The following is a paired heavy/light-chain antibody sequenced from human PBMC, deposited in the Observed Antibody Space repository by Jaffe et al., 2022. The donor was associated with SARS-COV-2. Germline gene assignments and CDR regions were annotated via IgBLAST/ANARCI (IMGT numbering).Heavy chain of an antibody. J-gene: IGHJ4*02. CDR2: IYYSGST. V-gene: IGHV4-61*01. CDR1: GGSISSGNYY. Sequence: QVQLQESGPRLVMPSETLSLTCTVSGGSISSGNYYWSWIRQPPGKGLEWIGYIYYSGSTNYNPSLKSRVTISVDTSKNQFSLKLNSVTAADTAVYYCARYCSGGSCYSSLRSPLDHWGQGTLVTVSS. CDR3: ARYCSGGSCYSSLRSPLDH. D-gene: IGHD2-15*01.
Light chain of an antibody. J-gene: IGKJ1*01. Sequence: DIVMTQSPDSLAVSLGERATINCKSSQSVLYSSNNNNYLAWYQQKPGQPPKLLIYWASARESGVPDRFSGSGSGTDFTLTISSLQAEDVAVYYCQQYYTALGTFGQGTKVEIK. CDR2: WAS. CDR3: QQYYTALGT. CDR1: QSVLYSSNNNNY. V-gene: IGKV4-1*01.